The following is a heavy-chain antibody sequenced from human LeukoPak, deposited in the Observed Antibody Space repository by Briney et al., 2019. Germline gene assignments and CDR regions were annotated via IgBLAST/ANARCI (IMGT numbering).Heavy chain of an antibody. J-gene: IGHJ4*02. CDR1: GGSISSYY. CDR3: ARDDYGGNRGFDY. Sequence: PSETLSLTCTVSGGSISSYYWSWLRQPAGKGLEWIGRIYTSGSNNYNPSLTSRVTMSVDTSKTQFSLKLSSVTAADTAVYYCARDDYGGNRGFDYWGQGTLVTVSS. V-gene: IGHV4-4*07. CDR2: IYTSGSN. D-gene: IGHD4-23*01.